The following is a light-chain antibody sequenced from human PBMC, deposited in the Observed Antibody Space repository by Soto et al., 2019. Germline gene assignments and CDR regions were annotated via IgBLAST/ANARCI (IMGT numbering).Light chain of an antibody. Sequence: QAVVTQEPSVTVSPGGTVTLTCGSSTGAVSSGHYPYWFQQKPGQAPRTLIYDTTKKHSWTPARFSGSLVGGKAALTLSGAQPEDETEDYCLLSYSSTQYVFGSGTKLTVL. V-gene: IGLV7-46*01. CDR3: LLSYSSTQYV. CDR2: DTT. J-gene: IGLJ1*01. CDR1: TGAVSSGHY.